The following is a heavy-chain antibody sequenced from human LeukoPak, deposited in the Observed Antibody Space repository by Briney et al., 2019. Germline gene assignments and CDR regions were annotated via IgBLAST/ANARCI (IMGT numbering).Heavy chain of an antibody. Sequence: PGGSLRLSCVASGFTFNSNWMSWVRQAPGKGLEWVANIKQDGSEKYYVDSVKGRFTISRDNAKNSASLQMNSLRVEDTAVYYCARDKYYDRYFDSWGQGTLVTVSS. CDR1: GFTFNSNW. CDR3: ARDKYYDRYFDS. V-gene: IGHV3-7*01. D-gene: IGHD3-22*01. J-gene: IGHJ4*02. CDR2: IKQDGSEK.